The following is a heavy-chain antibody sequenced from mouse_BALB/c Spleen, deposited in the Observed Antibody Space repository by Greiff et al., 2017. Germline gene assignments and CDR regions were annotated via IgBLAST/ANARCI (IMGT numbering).Heavy chain of an antibody. D-gene: IGHD1-2*01. Sequence: EVKVEESGGGLVQPKGSLKLSCAASGFTFNTYAMNWVRQAPGKGLEWVARIRSKSNNYATYYADSVKDRFTISRDDSQSMLYLQMNNLKTEDTAMYYCVRTTAFFYAMDYWGQGTSVTVSS. CDR3: VRTTAFFYAMDY. J-gene: IGHJ4*01. V-gene: IGHV10-1*02. CDR2: IRSKSNNYAT. CDR1: GFTFNTYA.